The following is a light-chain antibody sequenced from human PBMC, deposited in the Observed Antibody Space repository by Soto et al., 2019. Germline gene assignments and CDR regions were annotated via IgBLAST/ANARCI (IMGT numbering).Light chain of an antibody. V-gene: IGKV3-15*01. J-gene: IGKJ4*01. Sequence: EIVMTQAPATLSVSPGERATLSCRASQSVSSNLAWYQQKPGQVPRLLVYGASTRATGIPARFSGSGSGTEFTLTISSLQSEDFAVFYCQQYNDWPITLGGGTKVELK. CDR1: QSVSSN. CDR2: GAS. CDR3: QQYNDWPIT.